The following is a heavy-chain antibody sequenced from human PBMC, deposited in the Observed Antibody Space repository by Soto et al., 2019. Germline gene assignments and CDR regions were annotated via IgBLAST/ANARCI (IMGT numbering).Heavy chain of an antibody. V-gene: IGHV3-23*01. CDR3: AKDLYYYDSSGYYGFDY. CDR2: ISGSGGST. CDR1: GFTFSSYA. D-gene: IGHD3-22*01. Sequence: GGSLRLSCAASGFTFSSYAMSWVRQAPGKGLEWVSAISGSGGSTYYADSVKGRFTISRDNSKNTLYLQMNSLRAEDTAVYYCAKDLYYYDSSGYYGFDYWGQGTLVTVSS. J-gene: IGHJ4*02.